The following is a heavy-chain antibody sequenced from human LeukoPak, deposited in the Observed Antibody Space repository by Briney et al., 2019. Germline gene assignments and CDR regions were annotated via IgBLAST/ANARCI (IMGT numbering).Heavy chain of an antibody. CDR1: GFTLSNYW. CDR3: ARSTGPYYYGIDV. J-gene: IGHJ6*02. Sequence: GGSLRLSCTASGFTLSNYWMTWVRQAPGKGLEWVAHIKQDGRQKYYVAVKGRFSISRDNAENSVYLQMNSLSGDDAAIYYCARSTGPYYYGIDVWGQGTTVTVSS. CDR2: IKQDGRQK. V-gene: IGHV3-7*01.